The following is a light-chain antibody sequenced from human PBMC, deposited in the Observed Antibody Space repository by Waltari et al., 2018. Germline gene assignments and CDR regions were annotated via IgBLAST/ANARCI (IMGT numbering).Light chain of an antibody. V-gene: IGKV3-20*01. J-gene: IGKJ2*01. CDR3: QRYGSSFLTYT. Sequence: ERVLTHSPGTLSLSPGERDNLSCRDTVNVDSIYLAWYQQKPGQAPRLLNYGASNRPTGIPDRFSGSGSGRDFTLTITRVEPEDFSVYYCQRYGSSFLTYTLGQGTRLEIK. CDR2: GAS. CDR1: VNVDSIY.